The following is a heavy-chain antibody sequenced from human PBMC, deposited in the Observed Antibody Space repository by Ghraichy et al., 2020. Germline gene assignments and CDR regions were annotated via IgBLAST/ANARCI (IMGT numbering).Heavy chain of an antibody. Sequence: GGSLRLSCAASGFTFSTHWMHWVRQAPGKGLVWVSHINGDGSTTTYADSVQGRFTVSRDNAKNTVYLQMNSLSAEDTAVYYCASGGNIYCSGVDCYWGDHWGQGTLVTVSS. V-gene: IGHV3-74*01. J-gene: IGHJ4*02. CDR2: INGDGSTT. CDR3: ASGGNIYCSGVDCYWGDH. D-gene: IGHD2-15*01. CDR1: GFTFSTHW.